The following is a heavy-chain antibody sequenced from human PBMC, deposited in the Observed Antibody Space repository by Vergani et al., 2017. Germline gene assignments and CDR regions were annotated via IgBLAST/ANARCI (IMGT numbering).Heavy chain of an antibody. J-gene: IGHJ4*02. CDR2: IYYSGST. Sequence: QVQLQESGPGLVKPSETLSLTCTVSGGSISSYYWSWIRQPPGKGLEWIGYIYYSGSTNYNPSLKSRVTISVDTSKNQFSLKLSSVTAADTAVYYCARVQYGSGSQPYFDYWGQGTLVTVSS. CDR1: GGSISSYY. V-gene: IGHV4-59*01. D-gene: IGHD3-10*01. CDR3: ARVQYGSGSQPYFDY.